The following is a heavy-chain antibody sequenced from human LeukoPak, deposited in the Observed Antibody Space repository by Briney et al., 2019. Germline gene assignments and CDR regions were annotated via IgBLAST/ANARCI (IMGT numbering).Heavy chain of an antibody. Sequence: GGSLRLSCAASGFTFSSYGMHWVRQAPGKGLEWVAVISYDGSNKYYADSVKGRFTISRDNSKNTLYLQMNSLRAEDTAVYYCARGRPSTYYYGSGSYGTPFDYWGQRTLVTVSS. J-gene: IGHJ4*02. CDR2: ISYDGSNK. V-gene: IGHV3-30*03. CDR1: GFTFSSYG. D-gene: IGHD3-10*01. CDR3: ARGRPSTYYYGSGSYGTPFDY.